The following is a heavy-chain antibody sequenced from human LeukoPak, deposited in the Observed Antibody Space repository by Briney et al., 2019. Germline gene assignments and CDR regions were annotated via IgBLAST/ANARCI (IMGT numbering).Heavy chain of an antibody. CDR2: IDNSGAGT. J-gene: IGHJ6*03. Sequence: GGSLRLSCAASGFTFNNYAMSWVRQAPGKGLEWVSTIDNSGAGTYYADSVKGRFTISRDNPQNTLYLQMNSLTAEDAAVYYCAKRYCYLDVWGKGTTVTVSS. V-gene: IGHV3-23*01. CDR1: GFTFNNYA. CDR3: AKRYCYLDV.